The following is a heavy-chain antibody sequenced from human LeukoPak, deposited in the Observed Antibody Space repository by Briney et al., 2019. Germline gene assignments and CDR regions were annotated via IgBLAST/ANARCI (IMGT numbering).Heavy chain of an antibody. CDR3: TGHHQAYSRTY. J-gene: IGHJ4*02. CDR1: GFTFSSYW. V-gene: IGHV3-74*01. Sequence: GGSLRLSCAASGFTFSSYWMHWVRQAPGKGLVWVSRINSDGSSTTYADSVKGRFTISRDNAKDTLYLQMNSLRAEDTAVYYCTGHHQAYSRTYWGQGTLVTVSS. CDR2: INSDGSST. D-gene: IGHD6-13*01.